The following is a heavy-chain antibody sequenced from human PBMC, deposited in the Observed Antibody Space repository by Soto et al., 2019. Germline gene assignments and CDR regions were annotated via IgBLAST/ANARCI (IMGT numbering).Heavy chain of an antibody. CDR1: GFTFSSYG. CDR2: ISYDGSNK. D-gene: IGHD6-6*01. J-gene: IGHJ6*02. V-gene: IGHV3-30*18. Sequence: QPGGSLRLSCAASGFTFSSYGMHWVRQAPGKGLEWVAVISYDGSNKYYADSVKGRFTISRDNSKNTLYLQMNSLRAEDTAVYYCAKDLRSSSPYYYYGMDVWGQGTTVTVSS. CDR3: AKDLRSSSPYYYYGMDV.